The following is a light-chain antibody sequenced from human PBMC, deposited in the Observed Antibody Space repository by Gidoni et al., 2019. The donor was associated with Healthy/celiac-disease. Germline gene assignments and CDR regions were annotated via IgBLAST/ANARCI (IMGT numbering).Light chain of an antibody. CDR2: DAS. V-gene: IGKV3-11*01. Sequence: LVLTQSPATLSLSPGERATLSCRASQSVSSYLAWYQQKPGQAPRLLIYDASNRATGIPARFSGSGSGTDFTLTISSLEPEDFAVYYCQQRSNWPTTFXXXTRLEIK. CDR1: QSVSSY. CDR3: QQRSNWPTT. J-gene: IGKJ5*01.